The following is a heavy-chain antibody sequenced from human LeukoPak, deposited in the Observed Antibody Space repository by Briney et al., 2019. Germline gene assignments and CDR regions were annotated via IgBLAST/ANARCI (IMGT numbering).Heavy chain of an antibody. CDR1: GFNFRGSA. D-gene: IGHD1-1*01. J-gene: IGHJ4*02. V-gene: IGHV3-73*01. Sequence: GGSLRLSCTASGFNFRGSAMHWVRQAPGKGLEWVGRIRSQVNSYATAYGTSVKGRFTIPRDDSKSTAYLQMNSLKTEDTAVYYCTRVGYNSGDYWGQGTLVTVSS. CDR3: TRVGYNSGDY. CDR2: IRSQVNSYAT.